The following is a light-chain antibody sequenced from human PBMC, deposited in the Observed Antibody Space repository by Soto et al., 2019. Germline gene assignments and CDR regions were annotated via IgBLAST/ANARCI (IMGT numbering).Light chain of an antibody. CDR1: QSISSY. CDR3: QPSDSSVT. CDR2: AAS. J-gene: IGKJ5*01. Sequence: IQMTQAPSCLSASVGDRVTITCRASQSISSYLNWYQQKPGKAPKLLIYAASSLQSGVPSRFSGSGSGTDFTLTISSLQPEDFATYFCQPSDSSVTSGRGTRLEIK. V-gene: IGKV1-39*01.